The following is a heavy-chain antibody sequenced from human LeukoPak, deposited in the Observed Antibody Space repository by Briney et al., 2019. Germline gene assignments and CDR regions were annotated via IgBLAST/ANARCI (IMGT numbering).Heavy chain of an antibody. Sequence: SVKVSCKASGGTFSSYAISWLRQAPAQGLEGMGGIIPVFGTSNYQQKFQGRVSITADESRRTAYVELSSLRSEETVVYYCARVTGGRYCSTTSCYMRGWFDPWGQGTLVTVSS. CDR1: GGTFSSYA. CDR3: ARVTGGRYCSTTSCYMRGWFDP. J-gene: IGHJ5*02. CDR2: IIPVFGTS. V-gene: IGHV1-69*01. D-gene: IGHD2-2*02.